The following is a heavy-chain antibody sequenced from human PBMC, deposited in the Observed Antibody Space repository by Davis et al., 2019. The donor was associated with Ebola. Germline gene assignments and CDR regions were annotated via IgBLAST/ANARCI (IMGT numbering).Heavy chain of an antibody. V-gene: IGHV4-38-2*01. CDR3: VNDGGHGGDSDY. CDR2: RYHGTDA. CDR1: GYSIGSGYH. J-gene: IGHJ4*02. Sequence: PSATLSLTCAVSGYSIGSGYHWGWIQQPPGGGLEWIGNRYHGTDASYNPALRSRVTISLDTSKNQFSLKLKSVTAADTAVYYCVNDGGHGGDSDYWGQGTLVTVSS. D-gene: IGHD4-23*01.